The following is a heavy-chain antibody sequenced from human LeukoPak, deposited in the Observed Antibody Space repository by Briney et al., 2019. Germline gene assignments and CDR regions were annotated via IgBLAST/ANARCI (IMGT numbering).Heavy chain of an antibody. V-gene: IGHV3-21*01. CDR1: GFTFSSYS. CDR3: ARDSGSYPGYFDY. J-gene: IGHJ4*02. D-gene: IGHD1-26*01. CDR2: ISSSSSYI. Sequence: GGSLRLSCAASGFTFSSYSMNWVRQAPGKGLEWVSSISSSSSYIYYADSVKGRFTISRDNAKNSLYPQMNSLRAEDTAVYYCARDSGSYPGYFDYWGQGTLVTVSS.